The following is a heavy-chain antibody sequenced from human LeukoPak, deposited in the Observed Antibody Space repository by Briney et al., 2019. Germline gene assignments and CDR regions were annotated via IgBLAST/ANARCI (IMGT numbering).Heavy chain of an antibody. CDR2: IYYSGST. V-gene: IGHV4-59*08. J-gene: IGHJ6*02. CDR3: ARHQGVATVTYYYYYYGMDV. D-gene: IGHD4-17*01. Sequence: SETLSLTCTVSGGSISSYYWRWIRQPPGKGLEWIGYIYYSGSTNYNPSLKSRVTISVDTSKNQFSLKLSSVTAADTAVYYCARHQGVATVTYYYYYYGMDVWGQGTTVTVSS. CDR1: GGSISSYY.